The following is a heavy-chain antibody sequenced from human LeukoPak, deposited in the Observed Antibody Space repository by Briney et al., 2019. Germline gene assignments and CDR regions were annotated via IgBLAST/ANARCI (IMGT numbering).Heavy chain of an antibody. J-gene: IGHJ4*02. V-gene: IGHV3-11*04. Sequence: GGSLRLSCAASRFTFSDYYMSWIRQAPGKGLEWVSYISSDSSTIYYAGSVRGRFTISRDNAKNSLYLQMNSLRVEDTAVYYCAREVGATDYWGQGTLVTVSS. CDR1: RFTFSDYY. CDR3: AREVGATDY. D-gene: IGHD1-26*01. CDR2: ISSDSSTI.